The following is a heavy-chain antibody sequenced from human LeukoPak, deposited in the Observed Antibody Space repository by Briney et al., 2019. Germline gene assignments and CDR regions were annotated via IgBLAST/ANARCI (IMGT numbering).Heavy chain of an antibody. V-gene: IGHV3-48*03. J-gene: IGHJ6*03. D-gene: IGHD1-1*01. CDR1: GFTFSSYE. Sequence: GGSLRLSCAASGFTFSSYEMNWVRQAPGKGLEWVSYISSSGTTIYYADSVKGRFTISRDNAQNSLYLQMNSLRVEDTAIYYCARDPYNGAYSEGYYYYYMDVWGKGTTVTVSS. CDR3: ARDPYNGAYSEGYYYYYMDV. CDR2: ISSSGTTI.